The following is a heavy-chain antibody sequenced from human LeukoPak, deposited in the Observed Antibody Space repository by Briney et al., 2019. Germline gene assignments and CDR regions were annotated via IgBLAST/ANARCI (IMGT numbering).Heavy chain of an antibody. J-gene: IGHJ4*02. CDR1: GGSISSSSYY. CDR2: IYYSGST. Sequence: SETLSLTCTVSGGSISSSSYYWGWIRQPPGTGLEWIGSIYYSGSTYYNPSLKSRVTISVDTSKNQFSLKLSSVTAADTAVYYCASNKKRYCSGGSCYQVDYWGQGTLVTVSS. D-gene: IGHD2-15*01. V-gene: IGHV4-39*07. CDR3: ASNKKRYCSGGSCYQVDY.